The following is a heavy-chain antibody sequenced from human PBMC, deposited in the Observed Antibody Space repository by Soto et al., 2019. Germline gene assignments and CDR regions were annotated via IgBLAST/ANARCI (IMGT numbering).Heavy chain of an antibody. D-gene: IGHD3-10*01. J-gene: IGHJ1*01. CDR3: AKDLGISMVRGVAEYFQH. V-gene: IGHV3-30*18. CDR1: GFTFSSYG. CDR2: ISYDGSNK. Sequence: QVQLVESGGGVVQPGRSLRLSCAASGFTFSSYGMHWVRQAPGKGLEWVAVISYDGSNKYYADSVKGRFTISRDNSKNTLYLQMNSLRAEDTAVYYCAKDLGISMVRGVAEYFQHWGQGTLVTVS.